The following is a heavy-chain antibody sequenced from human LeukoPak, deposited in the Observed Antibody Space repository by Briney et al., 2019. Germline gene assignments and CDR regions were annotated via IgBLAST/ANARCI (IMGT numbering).Heavy chain of an antibody. V-gene: IGHV4-61*02. Sequence: SETLSLTCTVSGGSISSGSYYWSWIRQPAGKGLEWIGRIYTSGSTNYNPSLKSRVTISVDTSKNQFSLKLSSVTAADTAVYYCARTLNWGSFDYWGQGTLVTVSS. J-gene: IGHJ4*02. CDR3: ARTLNWGSFDY. CDR1: GGSISSGSYY. CDR2: IYTSGST. D-gene: IGHD7-27*01.